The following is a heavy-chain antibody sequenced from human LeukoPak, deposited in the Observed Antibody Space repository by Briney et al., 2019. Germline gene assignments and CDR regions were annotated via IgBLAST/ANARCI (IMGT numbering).Heavy chain of an antibody. CDR1: GYTFTGYY. V-gene: IGHV1-2*02. CDR2: INPNSGGT. D-gene: IGHD1-26*01. Sequence: ASVKVSCKASGYTFTGYYMHWVRQAPGQGLEWMGWINPNSGGTNYAQKFQGRVTMTRDTSISTAYMELSRLRSDDTAVYYCAREPRHIVGATYDDAFDIWGQGTMVTVSS. J-gene: IGHJ3*02. CDR3: AREPRHIVGATYDDAFDI.